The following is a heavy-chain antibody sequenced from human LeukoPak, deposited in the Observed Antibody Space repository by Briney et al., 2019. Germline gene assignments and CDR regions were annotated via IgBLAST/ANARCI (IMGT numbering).Heavy chain of an antibody. J-gene: IGHJ5*01. CDR1: GYTFTTYP. CDR3: ARPGASSPGNWFAS. Sequence: ASVKVSCKASGYTFTTYPINWVRQAPGQGLEWMGWINTADGNTKYSQKFQGRVTITRGTSASIVYLELTSLRSEDTAVYYCARPGASSPGNWFASWGQGTLVTVSS. CDR2: INTADGNT. V-gene: IGHV1-3*04. D-gene: IGHD6-13*01.